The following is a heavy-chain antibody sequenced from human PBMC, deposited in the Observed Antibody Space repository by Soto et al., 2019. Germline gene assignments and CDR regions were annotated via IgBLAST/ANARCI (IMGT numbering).Heavy chain of an antibody. CDR3: ARALTYYYDSSGYYYEEGAFDI. Sequence: GGSLRLSCAASGFTFSSYWMHWVRQAPGKGLVWVSRINSDGSSTSYADSVKGRFTISRDNAKNTLYLQMNSLRAEDTAVYYCARALTYYYDSSGYYYEEGAFDIWGQGTMVTVSS. CDR1: GFTFSSYW. D-gene: IGHD3-22*01. CDR2: INSDGSST. V-gene: IGHV3-74*01. J-gene: IGHJ3*02.